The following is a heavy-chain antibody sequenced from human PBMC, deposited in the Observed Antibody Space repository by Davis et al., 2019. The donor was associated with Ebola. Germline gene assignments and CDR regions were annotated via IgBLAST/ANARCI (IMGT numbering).Heavy chain of an antibody. V-gene: IGHV5-10-1*01. CDR3: ARHGLVVVPAAVAPDV. CDR2: IDPGDSYT. J-gene: IGHJ6*04. CDR1: GYTFTSYW. Sequence: GESLKISCKTSGYTFTSYWISWVRQMPGKGLEWMGRIDPGDSYTNYSPSFQGHVTISADKSISTAYLQWSSLKASDTAMYYCARHGLVVVPAAVAPDVWGKGTTVTVSS. D-gene: IGHD2-2*01.